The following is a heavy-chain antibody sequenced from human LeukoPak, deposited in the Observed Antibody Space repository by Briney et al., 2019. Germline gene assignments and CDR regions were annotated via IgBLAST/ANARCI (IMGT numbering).Heavy chain of an antibody. CDR2: IFYSGNT. CDR3: ARHVHIPGTTIPWFDN. J-gene: IGHJ4*02. D-gene: IGHD1-7*01. Sequence: KPSETLSLTCTVSGDSMSNSRHYWGWIRQPPGKGLEWIASIFYSGNTYYNPSLKSRVTISVDTSKDRFSLKVTSVTAADTALYFCARHVHIPGTTIPWFDNWGQGTLVTVSS. V-gene: IGHV4-39*01. CDR1: GDSMSNSRHY.